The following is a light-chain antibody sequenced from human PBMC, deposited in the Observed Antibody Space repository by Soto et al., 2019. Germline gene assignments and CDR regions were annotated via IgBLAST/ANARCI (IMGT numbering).Light chain of an antibody. Sequence: AIQMTQSPSSLSASVGDRVTITCRASQGITDDLGWYQQKPGKAPKLLIYAASSLQSGVPLRFSGSGSGTDFTLTTSGLQPEDFATYFCLQNFNFPWTFGQGTKVEIK. J-gene: IGKJ1*01. CDR2: AAS. V-gene: IGKV1-6*01. CDR1: QGITDD. CDR3: LQNFNFPWT.